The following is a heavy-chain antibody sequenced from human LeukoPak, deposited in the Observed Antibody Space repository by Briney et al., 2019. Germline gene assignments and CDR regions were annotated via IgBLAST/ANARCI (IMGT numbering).Heavy chain of an antibody. CDR2: ISAYNGNT. Sequence: ASVKVSCKASGYTFTSYGISWVRQAPGQGLEWMGWISAYNGNTNYAQKLQGRVTMTTGTSTSTAYMELRSLRSDDTAVYYCARGTDCSSTSCYPLFDYWGQGTLVTVSS. V-gene: IGHV1-18*01. CDR3: ARGTDCSSTSCYPLFDY. J-gene: IGHJ4*02. D-gene: IGHD2-2*01. CDR1: GYTFTSYG.